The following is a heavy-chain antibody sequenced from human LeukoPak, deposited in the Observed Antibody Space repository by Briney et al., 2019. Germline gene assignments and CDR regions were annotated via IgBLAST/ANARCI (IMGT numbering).Heavy chain of an antibody. J-gene: IGHJ4*02. D-gene: IGHD2/OR15-2a*01. CDR2: IKQDGSQN. V-gene: IGHV3-7*01. CDR1: GFTFSNYW. Sequence: GGSLRLSCSASGFTFSNYWMTWVRQAPGKGLEWVANIKQDGSQNFYVDSVKGRFTISRDNAKSSLYLQMNSLRAEDTSVYYCARQGTDASTAYRAFGYWGQGTLVTVFS. CDR3: ARQGTDASTAYRAFGY.